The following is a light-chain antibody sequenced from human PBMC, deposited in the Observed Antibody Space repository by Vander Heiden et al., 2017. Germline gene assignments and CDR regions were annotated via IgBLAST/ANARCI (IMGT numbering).Light chain of an antibody. J-gene: IGKJ3*01. CDR2: DAS. CDR3: HQYDNLPFT. Sequence: DIQMTQSPSSLSASVGDRVTITCQASQDISNYLNWYQQKPGKAPKLLIYDASNLETGVPSRFTGSGSGTDFTFTIISLQPEDIATYYCHQYDNLPFTFGHGTKVDIK. CDR1: QDISNY. V-gene: IGKV1-33*01.